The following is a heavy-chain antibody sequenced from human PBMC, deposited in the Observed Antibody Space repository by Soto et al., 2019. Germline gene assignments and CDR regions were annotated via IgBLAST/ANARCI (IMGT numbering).Heavy chain of an antibody. CDR2: ISSNSAYI. J-gene: IGHJ5*02. CDR1: GFTFRSFT. V-gene: IGHV3-21*01. D-gene: IGHD6-13*01. Sequence: PGGSLRLSXAASGFTFRSFTMNWVRQAPGKGLEWVSTISSNSAYIYYTDALRGRFTISRDNAKNSLHLQMNSLRAEDTAVYYCTRDASRDSSARGWFDPWGPGTLVTVPS. CDR3: TRDASRDSSARGWFDP.